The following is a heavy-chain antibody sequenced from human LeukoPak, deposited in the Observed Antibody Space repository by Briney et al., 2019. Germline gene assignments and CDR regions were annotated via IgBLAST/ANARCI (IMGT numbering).Heavy chain of an antibody. CDR2: VTGSGGST. CDR3: VRGNDYGGPHY. J-gene: IGHJ4*02. Sequence: GGSLRLSCEGSGFTFSSYAVSWVRQAPGKGLEWVASVTGSGGSTYYADSVKGRFTMSSDNSKNTLYLQMNSLRAEDAAVYYCVRGNDYGGPHYWGQGTLVTVSS. V-gene: IGHV3-23*01. CDR1: GFTFSSYA. D-gene: IGHD4-23*01.